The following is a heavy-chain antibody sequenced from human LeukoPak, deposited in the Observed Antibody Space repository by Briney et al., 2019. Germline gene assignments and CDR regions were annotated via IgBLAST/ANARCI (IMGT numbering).Heavy chain of an antibody. CDR2: IYYSGST. V-gene: IGHV4-59*01. Sequence: SETLSLTCTVSGGSISSYYWSWIRQPPGKGLEWIGYIYYSGSTNYNPSLKSRVTISVDTSKNQFSLKLSSVTAADTAVYYCARSFTAAGTIPFDYWGQGTLVTVSS. CDR3: ARSFTAAGTIPFDY. CDR1: GGSISSYY. J-gene: IGHJ4*02. D-gene: IGHD6-13*01.